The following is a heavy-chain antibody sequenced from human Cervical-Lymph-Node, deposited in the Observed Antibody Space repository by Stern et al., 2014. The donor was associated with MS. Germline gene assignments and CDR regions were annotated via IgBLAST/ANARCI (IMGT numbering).Heavy chain of an antibody. CDR1: GFTVSSNY. J-gene: IGHJ4*02. CDR3: ARALGDYNDY. V-gene: IGHV3-66*01. Sequence: EVQLVESGGGLVQPGGSLRLSCAASGFTVSSNYMTWVRQAPGKGLEWVSVVYSGGFTDYADSVRGRFTISRDNSKNTLFLQMNSLRAEDTALYYCARALGDYNDYWGQGTLVTVSS. D-gene: IGHD3-16*01. CDR2: VYSGGFT.